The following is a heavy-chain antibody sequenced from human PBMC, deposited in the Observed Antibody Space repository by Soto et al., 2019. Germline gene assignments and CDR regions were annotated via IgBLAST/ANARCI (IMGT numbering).Heavy chain of an antibody. CDR3: SFSYCSSTSCPRWFDP. Sequence: ASLKGSCRSSGCTFTGYYMHGVRQSPAQGLEWMGWISAYNGNTNYAQKLQGRVTMTTDTSTSTAYMELRSLRSDDTAVYYCSFSYCSSTSCPRWFDPWGQGTLVTVSS. CDR2: ISAYNGNT. J-gene: IGHJ5*02. CDR1: GCTFTGYY. D-gene: IGHD2-2*01. V-gene: IGHV1-18*04.